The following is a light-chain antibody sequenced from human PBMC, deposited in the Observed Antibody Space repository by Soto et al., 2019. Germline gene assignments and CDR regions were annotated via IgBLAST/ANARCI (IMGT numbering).Light chain of an antibody. J-gene: IGKJ1*01. V-gene: IGKV3-20*01. Sequence: EVVLTQSPGTLSLSPGEGATLSCRASQSVSGSDLAWYQQKPGQAPRLLISGASSRATGVPDRFSGSGSGTDFTLTISRLEPEDFAVFYCQQYGSSPTFGQGTKVDIK. CDR2: GAS. CDR1: QSVSGSD. CDR3: QQYGSSPT.